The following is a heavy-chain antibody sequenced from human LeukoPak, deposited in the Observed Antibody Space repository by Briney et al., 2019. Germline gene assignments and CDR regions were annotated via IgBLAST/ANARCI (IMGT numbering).Heavy chain of an antibody. J-gene: IGHJ6*02. CDR3: ARGLRYSSSWCSPARRGMDV. V-gene: IGHV1-18*01. Sequence: GASVKVSCKASGYTFTSYGISWVRQAPGQGLEWMGWISAYNGNTNYAQKLQGRVTMTTDTSTSTAYMELRSLRSDDTAVYYCARGLRYSSSWCSPARRGMDVWGQGTTVTVSS. CDR1: GYTFTSYG. D-gene: IGHD6-13*01. CDR2: ISAYNGNT.